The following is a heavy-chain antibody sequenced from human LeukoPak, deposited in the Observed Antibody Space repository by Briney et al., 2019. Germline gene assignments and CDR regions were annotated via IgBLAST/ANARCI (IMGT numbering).Heavy chain of an antibody. CDR3: ARWRGSQSEFEY. Sequence: GGSLRLSCTASGFTFSNYWMSWVRQPPGKGLEFVANIKADGSRIEYVDSVKGRFTTSRDNAKYPLYLHMISLRAEDTAVYYCARWRGSQSEFEYWGQGTLVTVAS. J-gene: IGHJ4*02. CDR1: GFTFSNYW. CDR2: IKADGSRI. V-gene: IGHV3-7*01. D-gene: IGHD3-3*01.